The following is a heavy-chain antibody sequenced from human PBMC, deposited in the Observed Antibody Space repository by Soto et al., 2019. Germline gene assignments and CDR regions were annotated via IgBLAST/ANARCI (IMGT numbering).Heavy chain of an antibody. CDR2: IHSRGTT. Sequence: PSETLSLTCTFSIVSFDSYYWSCIRHPAGKGLEWMGHIHSRGTTNYNPSLKSRITMSIDTSKRQLSLTVSSVTAADTAVYYCDGQRLKGTSFDYWGRETLFTVSS. D-gene: IGHD6-25*01. CDR1: IVSFDSYY. J-gene: IGHJ4*02. CDR3: DGQRLKGTSFDY. V-gene: IGHV4-4*07.